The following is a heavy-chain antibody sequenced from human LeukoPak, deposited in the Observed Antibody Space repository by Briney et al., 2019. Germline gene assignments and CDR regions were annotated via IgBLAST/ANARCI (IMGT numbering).Heavy chain of an antibody. V-gene: IGHV3-23*01. Sequence: PGGSLRLSCAASGFTFGSFAMSWVRQAPGKGLEWVSAISGSGGSIYYADSVKGRFTISRDNSKNTLFLQMNCLRAEDTAVYYCAKDSHTSAWPPVWYFDLWGRGALVTVSS. J-gene: IGHJ2*01. CDR3: AKDSHTSAWPPVWYFDL. D-gene: IGHD6-19*01. CDR2: ISGSGGSI. CDR1: GFTFGSFA.